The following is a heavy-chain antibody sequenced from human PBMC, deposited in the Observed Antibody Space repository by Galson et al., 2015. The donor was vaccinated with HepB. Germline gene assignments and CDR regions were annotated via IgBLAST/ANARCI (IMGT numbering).Heavy chain of an antibody. D-gene: IGHD3-3*01. J-gene: IGHJ3*02. CDR3: ARQIWSGHGDGFDI. Sequence: SVKVSCKASGYTLSDNYLHWVRQAPGRGLEWMGRINPTNGGTKYAQKFQGTVTMTRDTSNDTAYMDLGSLRSDDTGIYYCARQIWSGHGDGFDIWGQGTMVTVST. CDR2: INPTNGGT. V-gene: IGHV1-2*05. CDR1: GYTLSDNY.